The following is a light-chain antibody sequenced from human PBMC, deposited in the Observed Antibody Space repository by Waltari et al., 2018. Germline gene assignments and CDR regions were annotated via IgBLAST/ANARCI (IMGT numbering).Light chain of an antibody. Sequence: DIVLTQSPASLSLSPGERATLPCRASQSVSSYLAWYQQKPGQAPRLPIYDASNRATGIPARFSGSGSGTDFTLTISSLEPEDFAVYYCQQRRDWPITFGQGTRLEIK. J-gene: IGKJ5*01. CDR2: DAS. CDR1: QSVSSY. V-gene: IGKV3-11*01. CDR3: QQRRDWPIT.